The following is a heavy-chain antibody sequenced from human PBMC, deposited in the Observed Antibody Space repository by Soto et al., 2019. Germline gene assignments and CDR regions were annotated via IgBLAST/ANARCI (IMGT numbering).Heavy chain of an antibody. CDR2: VYGDDDK. CDR1: GFSLTTSGVG. J-gene: IGHJ3*01. CDR3: ARHIFGGYVGAFDV. V-gene: IGHV2-5*02. D-gene: IGHD3-10*02. Sequence: QITLKESGPTLVKPTQPLTLTCTFSGFSLTTSGVGVGWIRQPPGKALEWLALVYGDDDKRYTPSLKSRLTITKDTSTNRVVFTMTTMDPVDTATYCCARHIFGGYVGAFDVWGQGTMVTVSS.